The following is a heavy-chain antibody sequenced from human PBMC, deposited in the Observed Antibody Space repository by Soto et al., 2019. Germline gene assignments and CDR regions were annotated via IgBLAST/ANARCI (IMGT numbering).Heavy chain of an antibody. D-gene: IGHD3-3*01. J-gene: IGHJ6*02. Sequence: ASGKVSCKASGYTFTSYGISWVRQAPGQGLEWMGWISAYNGNTNYAQKLQGRVTMTTDTSTSTAYMELRSLRSDDTAVYYCARDRGTYYDFWSGYPPRYYYYGMDVWGQGTTVTVSS. V-gene: IGHV1-18*01. CDR3: ARDRGTYYDFWSGYPPRYYYYGMDV. CDR2: ISAYNGNT. CDR1: GYTFTSYG.